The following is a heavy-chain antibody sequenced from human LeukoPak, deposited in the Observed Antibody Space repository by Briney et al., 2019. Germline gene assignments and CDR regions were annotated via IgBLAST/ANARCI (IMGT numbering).Heavy chain of an antibody. D-gene: IGHD5-12*01. CDR1: GGSFSGYY. CDR2: INHSGST. CDR3: ARGGGVATIRDYYYYYMDV. V-gene: IGHV4-34*01. J-gene: IGHJ6*03. Sequence: KTSETLSLTCAVYGGSFSGYYWSWIRQPPGKGLEWIGEINHSGSTNYNPSLKSRVTISVDTSKNQFSLKLSSVTAADTAVYYCARGGGVATIRDYYYYYMDVWGKGTTVTISS.